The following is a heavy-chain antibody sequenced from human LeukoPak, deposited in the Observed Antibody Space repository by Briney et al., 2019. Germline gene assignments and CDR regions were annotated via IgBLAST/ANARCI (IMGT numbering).Heavy chain of an antibody. CDR3: APMAGSYPDDAFEV. J-gene: IGHJ3*01. V-gene: IGHV3-23*01. D-gene: IGHD3-10*01. CDR2: ISGSGGST. CDR1: GFTFGDYS. Sequence: GGPLRLSCTASGFTFGDYSMSWVRQAPAEELVWFSAISGSGGSTYYADSVKGRFTISRDNSKNTLYLQMNSLRAEDTAVYYCAPMAGSYPDDAFEVWAKGQWSPPLQ.